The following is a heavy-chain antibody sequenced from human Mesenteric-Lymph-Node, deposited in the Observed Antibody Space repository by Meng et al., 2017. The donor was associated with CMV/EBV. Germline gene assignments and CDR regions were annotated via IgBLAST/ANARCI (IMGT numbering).Heavy chain of an antibody. V-gene: IGHV3-30*04. J-gene: IGHJ6*02. CDR2: ISYDGSNK. CDR1: GFTFSSYA. Sequence: GGSLRLSCAASGFTFSSYAMHWVRQAPGKGLEWVAVISYDGSNKYYADSVKGRFTISRDDSKNTLYLQMNSLRSEDTTVYYCARDAVPQGYYYYGMDVWGQGTTVTVSS. CDR3: ARDAVPQGYYYYGMDV.